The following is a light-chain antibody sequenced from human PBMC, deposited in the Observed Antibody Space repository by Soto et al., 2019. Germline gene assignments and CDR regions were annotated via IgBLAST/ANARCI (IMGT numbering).Light chain of an antibody. CDR3: QQYISTPWT. CDR2: GAS. CDR1: QSVGSSY. Sequence: PVERATLSCRASQSVGSSYLAWYQQKPGQAPSLLIYGASSRATDIPDRFSGSGSGSGTAFTLTISRLEPEDFAVYYCQQYISTPWTFGQGTKVDIK. J-gene: IGKJ1*01. V-gene: IGKV3-20*01.